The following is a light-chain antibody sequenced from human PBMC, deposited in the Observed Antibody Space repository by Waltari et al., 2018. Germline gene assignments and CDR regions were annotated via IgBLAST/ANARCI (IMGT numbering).Light chain of an antibody. J-gene: IGKJ1*01. CDR2: WAS. V-gene: IGKV4-1*01. CDR1: QSVLFNFNNKNY. CDR3: QQYYSLPWA. Sequence: DIVMTQSPDSLAVSLGERATINCKSSQSVLFNFNNKNYLGWYQHKPGRPPKPLIYWASTRESGVPDRLSGGGSGTDFNLTISSLQAEDVAVYYCQQYYSLPWAFGQGTKVEIK.